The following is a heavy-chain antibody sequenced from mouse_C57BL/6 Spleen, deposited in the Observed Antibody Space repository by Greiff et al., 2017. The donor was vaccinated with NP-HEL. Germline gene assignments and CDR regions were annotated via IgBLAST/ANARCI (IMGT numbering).Heavy chain of an antibody. V-gene: IGHV14-4*01. CDR3: TTLTTVVAPFFNY. CDR1: GFNIKDDY. D-gene: IGHD1-1*01. Sequence: EVQLQQSGAELVRPGASVKLSCTASGFNIKDDYMHWVKQRPDQGLEWIGWIDPENGDTEYASKFQGKATITADTSSNTAYLQLSSLTSEDTAVYYGTTLTTVVAPFFNYWGQGTTLTVSA. J-gene: IGHJ2*01. CDR2: IDPENGDT.